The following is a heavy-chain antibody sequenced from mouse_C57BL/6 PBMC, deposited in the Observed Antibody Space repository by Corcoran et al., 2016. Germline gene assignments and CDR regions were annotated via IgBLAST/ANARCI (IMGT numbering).Heavy chain of an antibody. J-gene: IGHJ4*01. V-gene: IGHV1-26*01. D-gene: IGHD2-2*01. CDR2: INPNNGGT. CDR3: ARGEGYDVGPYAMDY. Sequence: EVQLQQSGPELVKPGASVKISCKASGYTFTDYYMNWVKQSHGKSLEWIGDINPNNGGTSYNQKFKGKATLTVDKSSSTAYMELRSLTSEDSAVYYCARGEGYDVGPYAMDYWGQGTSVTVSS. CDR1: GYTFTDYY.